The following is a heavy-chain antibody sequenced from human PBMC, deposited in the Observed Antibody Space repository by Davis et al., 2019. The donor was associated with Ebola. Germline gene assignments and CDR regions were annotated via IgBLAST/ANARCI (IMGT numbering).Heavy chain of an antibody. CDR3: AIHAGNSVGGRYFDC. V-gene: IGHV3-23*01. J-gene: IGHJ4*02. CDR1: GFTFNSHA. D-gene: IGHD4-23*01. CDR2: ISYVGSAT. Sequence: PGGSLRLSCAASGFTFNSHAMSWVRQAPGKGLEWVSAISYVGSATEFADSGKGRFTISRDNSKNTLFLQMNSLRAEDTATYYCAIHAGNSVGGRYFDCWGQGTLVTVSS.